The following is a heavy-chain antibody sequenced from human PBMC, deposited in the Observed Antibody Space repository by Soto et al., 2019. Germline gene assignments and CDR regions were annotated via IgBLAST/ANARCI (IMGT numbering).Heavy chain of an antibody. Sequence: QVHLVESGGGVVQPGRSLTLSCTASGFAFSNYGIHWVRQAPGRGREWVAVIWSDGTKKFYAGSVRGRFTISRDNSKNTIYLQMNSLRAEDTAVYYCARDWWEEPAGKATVSKFDYWGQGTLVTVSS. CDR2: IWSDGTKK. D-gene: IGHD6-13*01. V-gene: IGHV3-33*01. CDR3: ARDWWEEPAGKATVSKFDY. CDR1: GFAFSNYG. J-gene: IGHJ4*02.